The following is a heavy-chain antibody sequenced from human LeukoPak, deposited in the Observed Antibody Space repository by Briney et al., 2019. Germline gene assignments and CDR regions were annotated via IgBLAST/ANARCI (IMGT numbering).Heavy chain of an antibody. CDR2: INPNSGGT. J-gene: IGHJ6*03. D-gene: IGHD3-10*01. CDR1: GYTFTGYY. CDR3: ARGEATFTMVRGASYYYMDV. V-gene: IGHV1-2*02. Sequence: ASVKVSCKASGYTFTGYYMHWVRQAPGQGLEWMGWINPNSGGTNYAQKLQGRVTITADESTRTAYMELSSLRSEDTAVYYCARGEATFTMVRGASYYYMDVWGKGTTVTISS.